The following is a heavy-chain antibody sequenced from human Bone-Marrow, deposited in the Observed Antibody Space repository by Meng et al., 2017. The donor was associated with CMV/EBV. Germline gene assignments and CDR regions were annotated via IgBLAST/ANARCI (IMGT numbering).Heavy chain of an antibody. CDR1: GYIFSNYY. D-gene: IGHD6-6*01. CDR3: ARSKRIAARWD. J-gene: IGHJ4*02. Sequence: ASVKVSCKASGYIFSNYYMHWVRQAPGQGLEWMGWMNPNSGNTGYAQKFQGRVTMTRNTSISTAYMELSSLRSEDTAVYYCARSKRIAARWDWGQGTLVTVSS. CDR2: MNPNSGNT. V-gene: IGHV1-8*02.